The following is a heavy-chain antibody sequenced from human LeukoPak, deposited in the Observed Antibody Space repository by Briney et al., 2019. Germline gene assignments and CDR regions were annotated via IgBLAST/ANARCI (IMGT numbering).Heavy chain of an antibody. D-gene: IGHD2-2*01. CDR1: GGSISSYY. V-gene: IGHV4-4*07. Sequence: SETLSLTCTVSGGSISSYYWSWIRQPAGKGLEWIGRIYTSGSTNYNPSLKSRVTMSVDTSKNQFSLKLSSVTAADTAVYYCARDRADIVVVPAATPDYYYYMDVWGKGTTVTVSS. CDR2: IYTSGST. J-gene: IGHJ6*03. CDR3: ARDRADIVVVPAATPDYYYYMDV.